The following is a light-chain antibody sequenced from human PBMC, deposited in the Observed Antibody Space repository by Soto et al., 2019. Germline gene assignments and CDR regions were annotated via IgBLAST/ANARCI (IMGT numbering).Light chain of an antibody. V-gene: IGKV1-5*01. J-gene: IGKJ1*01. CDR1: QSISSW. CDR2: DAS. Sequence: DIQMTQSPSTLSASVGDRVTITCRASQSISSWLAWYQQKPGKAPKLLIYDASSLESGVPSRFSGSASGTEFTLTFSSLQPDDFATYYCQQYNSYPWTFGQGTKVEIK. CDR3: QQYNSYPWT.